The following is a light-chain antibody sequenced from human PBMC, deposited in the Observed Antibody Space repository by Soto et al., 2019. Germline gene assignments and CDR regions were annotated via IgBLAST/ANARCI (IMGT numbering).Light chain of an antibody. CDR2: DTS. V-gene: IGKV3-20*01. CDR3: QHYVTWPLT. Sequence: EIVLTQSPGTLSLSPGERATLSCRASQSFSSSYLAWYQQKPGQTPRLLIYDTSIRATGVPARFSGSRSGAEFTLTISSLQSEDFAVYYCQHYVTWPLTFGGGTKVDIK. CDR1: QSFSSSY. J-gene: IGKJ4*01.